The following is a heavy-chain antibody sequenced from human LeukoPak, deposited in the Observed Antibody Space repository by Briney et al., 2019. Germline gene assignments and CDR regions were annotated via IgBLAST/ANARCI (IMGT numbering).Heavy chain of an antibody. CDR3: ARVRTEGIAVAGNDY. J-gene: IGHJ4*02. CDR1: GYSFTSYW. V-gene: IGHV5-51*01. CDR2: IYPGDSDT. Sequence: PGESLKISCKGSGYSFTSYWIGWVRQMPGKGLEWMGIIYPGDSDTRYSPSFQGQVTISADKSISTAYLQWSSLKASDTAMYYCARVRTEGIAVAGNDYWGQGTLVTVSS. D-gene: IGHD6-19*01.